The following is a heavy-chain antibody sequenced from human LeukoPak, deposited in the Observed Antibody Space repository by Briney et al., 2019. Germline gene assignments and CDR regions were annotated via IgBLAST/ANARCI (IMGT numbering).Heavy chain of an antibody. J-gene: IGHJ4*01. CDR1: GDSISSYY. CDR3: ARICSSISCYWDY. CDR2: IYDSGST. D-gene: IGHD2-2*01. V-gene: IGHV4-59*08. Sequence: PSETLSFTCTVSGDSISSYYWSWIRQPPGKGLEWIGYIYDSGSTNYNPSLKSRVTISADTSKNQLSLKLSSVTAADTAMYYCARICSSISCYWDYWGQGTLVTVSS.